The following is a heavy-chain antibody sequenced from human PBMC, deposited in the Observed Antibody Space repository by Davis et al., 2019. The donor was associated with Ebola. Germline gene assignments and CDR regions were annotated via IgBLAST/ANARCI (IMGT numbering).Heavy chain of an antibody. CDR3: ARGTAGTLFYYGMDV. V-gene: IGHV1-8*02. D-gene: IGHD2-21*01. Sequence: AASVKVSCKASGGTFSSYAISWVRQATGQGLEWMGWMNPNSGNTGYAQKFQGRVTMTRNTSISTAYMELSSLRSEDTAVYYCARGTAGTLFYYGMDVWGQGTTVTVSS. CDR1: GGTFSSYA. J-gene: IGHJ6*02. CDR2: MNPNSGNT.